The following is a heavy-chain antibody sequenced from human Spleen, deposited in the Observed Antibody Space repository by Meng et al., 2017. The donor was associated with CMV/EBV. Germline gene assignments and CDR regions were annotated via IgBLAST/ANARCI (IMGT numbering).Heavy chain of an antibody. CDR1: GYTFTSYD. CDR3: ARGGITMIAGSDY. J-gene: IGHJ4*02. V-gene: IGHV1-8*01. Sequence: KASGYTFTSYDINWVRQATGQGLEWMGWMNPNSGNTGDAQKFQGRVTMTRNTSISTAYMELSSLRSEDTAVYYCARGGITMIAGSDYWGQGTLVTVSS. CDR2: MNPNSGNT. D-gene: IGHD3-22*01.